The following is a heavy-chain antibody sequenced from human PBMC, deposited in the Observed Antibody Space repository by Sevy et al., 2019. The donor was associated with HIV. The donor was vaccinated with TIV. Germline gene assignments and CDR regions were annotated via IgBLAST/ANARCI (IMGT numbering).Heavy chain of an antibody. V-gene: IGHV3-23*01. CDR2: ISGSGADT. J-gene: IGHJ6*04. CDR3: AKDFWGLDV. D-gene: IGHD3-16*01. CDR1: GFTFSSYA. Sequence: GGSLRLSCAASGFTFSSYAMNWVRQAPGKGLEWVSAISGSGADTYYAYSVKGRFTISREKSKNTLYLQMNSLRAEDTGEYFCAKDFWGLDVWGKGTTVTVSS.